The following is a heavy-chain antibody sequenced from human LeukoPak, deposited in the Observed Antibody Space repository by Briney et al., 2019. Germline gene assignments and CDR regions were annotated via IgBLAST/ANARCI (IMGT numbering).Heavy chain of an antibody. Sequence: PSETLSLTCTVAGGSISSYYWSWLRQPPGKGLEWIGYIYYSGSTNYNPSLKSRVTISVDTSKNQFSLKLSSVTAADTAVYYCARIVGRFLEWFHFDYWGQGTLVTVSS. J-gene: IGHJ4*02. V-gene: IGHV4-59*01. D-gene: IGHD3-3*01. CDR3: ARIVGRFLEWFHFDY. CDR2: IYYSGST. CDR1: GGSISSYY.